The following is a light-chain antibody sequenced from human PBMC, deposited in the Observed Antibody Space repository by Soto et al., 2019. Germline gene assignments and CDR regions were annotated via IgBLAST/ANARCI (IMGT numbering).Light chain of an antibody. CDR1: SSDVGAYKY. J-gene: IGLJ3*02. CDR2: EVT. V-gene: IGLV2-8*01. Sequence: QSDLTQPPSASGSPGQSVTISCTGTSSDVGAYKYVSWYQQYPGKAPKLMIYEVTKRPSGVPDRFSGSKSGNTASLTVSGLQSEEEADYYCTSYVGNDIWVFGGGTQLTVL. CDR3: TSYVGNDIWV.